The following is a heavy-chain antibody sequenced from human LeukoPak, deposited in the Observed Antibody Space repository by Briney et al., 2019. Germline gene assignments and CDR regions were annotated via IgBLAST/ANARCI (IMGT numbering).Heavy chain of an antibody. V-gene: IGHV1-24*01. CDR2: FDPEDGET. CDR3: ATGEHSVVAARYTFDY. Sequence: ASVKVSCKVSGYTLTELSMHWVREAPGKGLEWMGGFDPEDGETIYAQKFQGRVTMTEDTSTDTAYMELSSLRSEDTVVYYCATGEHSVVAARYTFDYWGQGTLVTVSS. J-gene: IGHJ4*02. D-gene: IGHD6-6*01. CDR1: GYTLTELS.